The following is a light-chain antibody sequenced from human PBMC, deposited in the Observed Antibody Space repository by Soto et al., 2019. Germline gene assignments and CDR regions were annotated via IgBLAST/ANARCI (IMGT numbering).Light chain of an antibody. Sequence: DIQLTQSPSFLSASVGDRVTITCRASQGISSYLAWYQQKPGKAPKLLIYAASTLQSGVPSRFSGSGSGTEFTLTISSLQSEDFATYYCQQLNSYPFLTFGGGTKLEIK. CDR2: AAS. CDR3: QQLNSYPFLT. J-gene: IGKJ4*01. V-gene: IGKV1-9*01. CDR1: QGISSY.